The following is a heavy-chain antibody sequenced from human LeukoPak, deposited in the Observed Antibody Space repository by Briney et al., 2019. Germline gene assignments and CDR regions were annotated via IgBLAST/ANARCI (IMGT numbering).Heavy chain of an antibody. CDR2: ISSSGSTI. D-gene: IGHD4-17*01. CDR3: AREGVLNYGDYEGIDY. CDR1: GFTFSSFA. J-gene: IGHJ4*02. Sequence: QAGGSLRLSCAPSGFTFSSFAMGWVRQAPGKGLEWVSYISSSGSTIYYADSVKGRYTISRDNAKNSLYLQMNSLRAEDTAVYYCAREGVLNYGDYEGIDYWGQGTLVTVSS. V-gene: IGHV3-48*01.